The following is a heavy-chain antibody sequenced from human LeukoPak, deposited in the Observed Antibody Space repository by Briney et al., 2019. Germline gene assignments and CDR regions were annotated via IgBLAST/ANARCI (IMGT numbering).Heavy chain of an antibody. CDR2: ISDSGNS. Sequence: EGSLRLSCAASGFTFSNAWMSWVRQAPGKGLEWVSAISDSGNSYHADSVKGRFTISRDSSKNTLFLQMNRLRPEDAAVYYCAKAPVTTCRGAYCYPFDYWGQGTLVTVSS. J-gene: IGHJ4*02. V-gene: IGHV3-23*01. CDR3: AKAPVTTCRGAYCYPFDY. D-gene: IGHD2-21*01. CDR1: GFTFSNAW.